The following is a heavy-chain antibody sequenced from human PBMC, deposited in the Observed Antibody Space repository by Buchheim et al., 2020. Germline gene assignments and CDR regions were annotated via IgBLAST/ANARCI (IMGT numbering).Heavy chain of an antibody. D-gene: IGHD2-21*01. J-gene: IGHJ4*02. Sequence: QVQLVESGGGVVQPGRSLRLSCAASGFTFSSYGMHWVRQAPGKGLEWVAVIWSDGSNKYYADSVKGRFTISRDNSQTTLYLQMNSLRAEDTAVYYCARDSLLTYCGGDCYSGFDYWGQGTL. CDR1: GFTFSSYG. V-gene: IGHV3-33*01. CDR2: IWSDGSNK. CDR3: ARDSLLTYCGGDCYSGFDY.